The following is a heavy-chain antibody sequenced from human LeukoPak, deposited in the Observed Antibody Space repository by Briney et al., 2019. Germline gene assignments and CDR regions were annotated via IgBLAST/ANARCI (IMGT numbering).Heavy chain of an antibody. V-gene: IGHV3-23*01. CDR1: GFTFSSYA. CDR2: ISGSGGST. Sequence: GGSLRLSCAASGFTFSSYAMSWVRQAPGKGLEWVSAISGSGGSTYYADSVKGRFTISRDNSKNTLYLQMNSLRAEDTAVYYCAKSFWSGYSLKDYYYMDVWGKGTTVTVSS. D-gene: IGHD3-3*01. J-gene: IGHJ6*03. CDR3: AKSFWSGYSLKDYYYMDV.